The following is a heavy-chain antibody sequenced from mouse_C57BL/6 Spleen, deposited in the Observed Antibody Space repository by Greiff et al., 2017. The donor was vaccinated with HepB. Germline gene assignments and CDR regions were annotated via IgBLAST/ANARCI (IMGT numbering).Heavy chain of an antibody. D-gene: IGHD1-2*01. CDR3: AISRYYGTYAMDY. J-gene: IGHJ4*01. V-gene: IGHV1-80*01. CDR2: IYPGDGDT. CDR1: GYAFSSYW. Sequence: QVQLQQSGAELVKPGASVKISCKASGYAFSSYWMNWVKQRPGKGLEWIGQIYPGDGDTNYNGKFKGKATLTADKSSSTAYMQLSSLTSEDSAVYFCAISRYYGTYAMDYWGQGTSVTVSS.